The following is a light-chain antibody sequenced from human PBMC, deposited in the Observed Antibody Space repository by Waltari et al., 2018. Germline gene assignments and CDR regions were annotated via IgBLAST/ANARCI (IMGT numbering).Light chain of an antibody. CDR3: QSYDTSLSVV. V-gene: IGLV1-40*01. J-gene: IGLJ3*02. CDR1: GSNIGAGYD. CDR2: GST. Sequence: QSVLTQPPSVSGAPGQRVTISCTGSGSNIGAGYDVHWYHRRPRAAPKLLIYGSTSRPLGVPARFFGSTSGTSASLAITGLQAEDEADYYCQSYDTSLSVVFGGGTKLTVL.